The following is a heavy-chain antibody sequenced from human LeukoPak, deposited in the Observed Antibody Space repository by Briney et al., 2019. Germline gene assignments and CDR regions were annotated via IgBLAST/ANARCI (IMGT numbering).Heavy chain of an antibody. J-gene: IGHJ3*02. CDR2: ISAYNGNT. D-gene: IGHD3-22*01. V-gene: IGHV1-18*04. CDR3: ASRYYDSSGYNVGVAFDI. Sequence: ASVKVSCKASGYTFTGYYMHWVRQAPGQGLEWMGWISAYNGNTNYAQKLQGRVTMTTDTSTSTAYMELRSLRSDDTAVYYCASRYYDSSGYNVGVAFDIWGQGTMVTVSS. CDR1: GYTFTGYY.